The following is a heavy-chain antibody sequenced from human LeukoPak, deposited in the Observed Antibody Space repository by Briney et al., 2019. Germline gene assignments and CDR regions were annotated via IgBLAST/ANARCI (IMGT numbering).Heavy chain of an antibody. Sequence: SETLSLTCTVSGVSITSSSYYWGWIRQPPGKGPEWIGSIHYGANTYRNPSLKSRVTIPMDTSKNHFSLSLSSVTAADTAVYYCARNDAKMVTVDYWGQGTLVTVSS. CDR1: GVSITSSSYY. D-gene: IGHD2-21*02. J-gene: IGHJ4*02. CDR2: IHYGANT. CDR3: ARNDAKMVTVDY. V-gene: IGHV4-39*02.